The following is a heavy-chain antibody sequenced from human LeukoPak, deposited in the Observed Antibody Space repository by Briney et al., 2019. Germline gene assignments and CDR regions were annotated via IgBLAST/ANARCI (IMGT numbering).Heavy chain of an antibody. J-gene: IGHJ4*02. CDR1: GFTFSSYS. CDR2: ISSSSSYI. Sequence: GGSLRLSCAASGFTFSSYSMNWVRQAPGKGLEWVSSISSSSSYIYYADSVKGRFTISRDNAKNSLYLQMNSLRAEDTAVYYCAKSPRDGRYYFDYWGQGTLVTVSS. V-gene: IGHV3-21*04. CDR3: AKSPRDGRYYFDY.